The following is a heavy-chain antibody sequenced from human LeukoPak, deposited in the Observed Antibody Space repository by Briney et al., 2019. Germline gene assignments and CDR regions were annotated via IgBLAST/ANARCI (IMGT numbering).Heavy chain of an antibody. J-gene: IGHJ3*02. V-gene: IGHV3-23*01. CDR1: AFTFNMYA. CDR2: ISGSGGAT. CDR3: ARGLYSSSDGAFDI. D-gene: IGHD6-19*01. Sequence: GGPLRLSCAASAFTFNMYAMAWVRQAPGKGLEWVSGISGSGGATYYADSVRGRFTISRDNSNNTLYLQMHSLRAEDTALYYCARGLYSSSDGAFDIWGQGTTVTYSS.